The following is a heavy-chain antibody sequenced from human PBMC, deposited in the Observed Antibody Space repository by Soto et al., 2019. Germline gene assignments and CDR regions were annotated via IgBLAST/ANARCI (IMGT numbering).Heavy chain of an antibody. CDR1: GFTFSSYS. CDR2: ISSSSSYI. V-gene: IGHV3-21*01. D-gene: IGHD6-6*01. J-gene: IGHJ6*02. Sequence: PGGSLRLSCAASGFTFSSYSMNWVRQAPGKGLEWVSSISSSSSYIYYADSVKGRFTISRDNAKNSLYLQMNSLRAEDTAVYYCARGTSSSSSYDYYGMDVWGQGTTVTVSS. CDR3: ARGTSSSSSYDYYGMDV.